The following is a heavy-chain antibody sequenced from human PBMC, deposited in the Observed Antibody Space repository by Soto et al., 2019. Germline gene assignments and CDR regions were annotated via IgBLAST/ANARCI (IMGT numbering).Heavy chain of an antibody. D-gene: IGHD3-16*01. CDR1: GFSFRSFW. CDR3: ARVLVVSSAVGSESPYDAFDI. J-gene: IGHJ3*02. Sequence: EAQLVESGGGLVQPGGSLRLSCAASGFSFRSFWMNWVRQAPGKGLEWVAIIKEDGSETDFLDAVKGRFAIARAKDKNAVHLQLSSMRVEDTDVYYCARVLVVSSAVGSESPYDAFDIWGQGTPVTVSS. CDR2: IKEDGSET. V-gene: IGHV3-7*01.